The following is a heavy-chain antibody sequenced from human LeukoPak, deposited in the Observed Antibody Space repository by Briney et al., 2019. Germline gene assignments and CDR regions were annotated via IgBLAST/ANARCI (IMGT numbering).Heavy chain of an antibody. CDR1: GGSISSSSYY. V-gene: IGHV4-39*01. Sequence: SETLSLTCTVSGGSISSSSYYWGWIRQPPGKGLEWIGSIYYSGSTYYNPSLKSRVTISVDTSKNQFSLKLSSVTAADTAVYYCARLPGNYYDSSGYYYSAWYFDYWGQGTLVTVSS. D-gene: IGHD3-22*01. CDR3: ARLPGNYYDSSGYYYSAWYFDY. CDR2: IYYSGST. J-gene: IGHJ4*02.